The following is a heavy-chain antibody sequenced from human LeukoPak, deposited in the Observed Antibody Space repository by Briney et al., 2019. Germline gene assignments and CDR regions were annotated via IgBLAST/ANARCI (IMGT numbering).Heavy chain of an antibody. Sequence: SQTLSLTCTVSGGSISSGSYYWSWIRQPAGNGLEWIGRIYTSGSTNYNPSLKSRVTISVDTSKNQFSLKLSSVTAADTAVYYCARGSDDYSNSFDYWGQGTLVTVSS. D-gene: IGHD4-11*01. CDR3: ARGSDDYSNSFDY. J-gene: IGHJ4*02. CDR2: IYTSGST. V-gene: IGHV4-61*02. CDR1: GGSISSGSYY.